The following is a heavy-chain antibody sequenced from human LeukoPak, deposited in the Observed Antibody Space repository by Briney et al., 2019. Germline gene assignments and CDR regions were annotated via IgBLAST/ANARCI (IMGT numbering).Heavy chain of an antibody. V-gene: IGHV1-8*01. CDR3: ARAGGYCGRISCPYYFDY. J-gene: IGHJ4*02. CDR2: MNPNSGNT. Sequence: ASVKVSCKASGYTFTSYDINSVRQATRQGREWMGWMNPNSGNTGYAQKFQGRVTMTRHTHISTAYMALSSLRSEDTAVYYCARAGGYCGRISCPYYFDYWGQGSLLAVSS. CDR1: GYTFTSYD. D-gene: IGHD2-15*01.